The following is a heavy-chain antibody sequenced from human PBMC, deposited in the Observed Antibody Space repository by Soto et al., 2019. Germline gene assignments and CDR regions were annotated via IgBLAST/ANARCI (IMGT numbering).Heavy chain of an antibody. CDR2: IYWDDYK. CDR1: GFSLSTSGVG. CDR3: VHKGGGDRILDY. V-gene: IGHV2-5*02. Sequence: QITLKESGPALVKPTQTLTLTCTFSGFSLSTSGVGVGWIRQPPGEALEWLALIYWDDYKHFSPSLESRLTITKDTPKNQVVLTITNMDPVDTATYYCVHKGGGDRILDYWGQGTLVTVSS. J-gene: IGHJ4*02. D-gene: IGHD3-16*01.